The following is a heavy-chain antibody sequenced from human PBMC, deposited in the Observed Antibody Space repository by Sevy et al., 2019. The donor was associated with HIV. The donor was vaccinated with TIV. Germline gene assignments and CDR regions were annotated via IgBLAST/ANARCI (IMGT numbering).Heavy chain of an antibody. J-gene: IGHJ4*02. V-gene: IGHV4-30-4*01. Sequence: SETLSLTCTVSGGSIISGDYHWNWIRQPPGKGLEWIGYIFYSGTTYYNPSLKSRVTISVDTSNNQFSLKLTSVTAADTAIYYCARSKNDYANALYFDYWGQGTLVTVSS. CDR1: GGSIISGDYH. D-gene: IGHD2-8*01. CDR3: ARSKNDYANALYFDY. CDR2: IFYSGTT.